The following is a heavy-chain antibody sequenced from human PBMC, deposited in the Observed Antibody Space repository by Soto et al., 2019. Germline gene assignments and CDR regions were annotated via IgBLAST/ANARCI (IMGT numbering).Heavy chain of an antibody. D-gene: IGHD2-2*01. CDR1: GFTFSSYG. Sequence: GGSLRLSCAASGFTFSSYGMHWVRQAPGKGLEWVAVIWYDGSNKYYADSVKGRFTISRDNSKNTLYLQMNSLRAEDTAVYYCARVPLYQDGYYYYYGMDVWGQGTTVTVSS. V-gene: IGHV3-33*01. CDR3: ARVPLYQDGYYYYYGMDV. CDR2: IWYDGSNK. J-gene: IGHJ6*02.